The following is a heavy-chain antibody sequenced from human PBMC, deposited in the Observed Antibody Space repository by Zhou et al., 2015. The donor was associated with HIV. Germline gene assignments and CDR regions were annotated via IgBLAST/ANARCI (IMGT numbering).Heavy chain of an antibody. CDR2: ITPILGTT. CDR1: GDTFSAYS. D-gene: IGHD3-16*01. CDR3: ARDRGGARPDWRYFDL. V-gene: IGHV1-69*06. Sequence: QVQLVQSGAEVKKPGSSVKVSCKTSGDTFSAYSISWVRQAPGQGLEWMGVITPILGTTKYAQKFQGRVIISADRSTNTAYMELRSLRSEDTAVYYCARDRGGARPDWRYFDLWGRGSLVTVSS. J-gene: IGHJ2*01.